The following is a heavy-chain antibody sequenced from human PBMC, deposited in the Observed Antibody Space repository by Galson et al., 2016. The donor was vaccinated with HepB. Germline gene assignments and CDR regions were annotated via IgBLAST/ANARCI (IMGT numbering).Heavy chain of an antibody. J-gene: IGHJ5*02. CDR3: ARHDWIDP. V-gene: IGHV3-53*01. CDR2: IYSGGST. CDR1: GFIVSSDY. Sequence: SLRLSCAASGFIVSSDYMGWVRQAPGRGLEWVSVIYSGGSTYYADSVKGRFTISRDNSKNTVSLQMNSLRAEDTAMYYWARHDWIDPWGQGTLVTVSS.